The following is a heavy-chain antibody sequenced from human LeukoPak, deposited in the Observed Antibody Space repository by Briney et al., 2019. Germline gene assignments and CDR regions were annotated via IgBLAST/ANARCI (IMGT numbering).Heavy chain of an antibody. V-gene: IGHV5-51*04. D-gene: IGHD5-18*01. CDR1: GYSFSTYW. CDR2: IYPGDPDT. CDR3: ARARSYSYGYYWFVP. J-gene: IGHJ5*02. Sequence: GESLKISCKASGYSFSTYWIGWVRQMPGKGLEWMGNIYPGDPDTRYSPSLQGQVTISAETPISTAYLQWSSLKASDSAVYFCARARSYSYGYYWFVPWGEGALVTVSS.